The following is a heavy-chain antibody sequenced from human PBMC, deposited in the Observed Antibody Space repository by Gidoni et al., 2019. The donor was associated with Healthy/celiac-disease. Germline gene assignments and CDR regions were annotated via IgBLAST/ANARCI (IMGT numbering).Heavy chain of an antibody. V-gene: IGHV4-39*01. J-gene: IGHJ6*02. Sequence: GWIRQPPGKGLEWIGSIYYSGRTYYNPSLKSRVTISVDTSKNQFSLKLSSVTAADTAVYYCARRAVNSDFWSGYSHYYGMDVWGQGTTVTVSS. CDR3: ARRAVNSDFWSGYSHYYGMDV. CDR2: IYYSGRT. D-gene: IGHD3-3*01.